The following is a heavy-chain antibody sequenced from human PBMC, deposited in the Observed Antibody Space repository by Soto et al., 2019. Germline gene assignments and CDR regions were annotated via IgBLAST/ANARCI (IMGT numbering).Heavy chain of an antibody. CDR3: ARRVSMDYYYYYGMDV. V-gene: IGHV3-48*01. D-gene: IGHD3-10*01. CDR1: RFPFVNSI. Sequence: GGPLTLSCAAHRFPFVNSITKHPGQAPGKGLEWVSYISRSSRNIYYADSVKGRLTISRDNAKNSLYLQMNSLRVEDTAVYYCARRVSMDYYYYYGMDVWGQGT. CDR2: ISRSSRNI. J-gene: IGHJ6*02.